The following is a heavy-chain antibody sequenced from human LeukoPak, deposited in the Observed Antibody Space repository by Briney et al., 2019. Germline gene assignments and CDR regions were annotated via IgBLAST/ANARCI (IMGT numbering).Heavy chain of an antibody. CDR3: AREVGSSSSTPFDY. CDR1: GGSFSGYY. J-gene: IGHJ4*02. V-gene: IGHV4-34*01. CDR2: INHSGST. Sequence: ETLSLTCAVYGGSFSGYYWSWIRQPPGKGLEWIGEINHSGSTNYNPSLKSRVTISVDTSKNQFSLKLSSVTAADTAVYYCAREVGSSSSTPFDYWGQGTLVTVSS. D-gene: IGHD6-13*01.